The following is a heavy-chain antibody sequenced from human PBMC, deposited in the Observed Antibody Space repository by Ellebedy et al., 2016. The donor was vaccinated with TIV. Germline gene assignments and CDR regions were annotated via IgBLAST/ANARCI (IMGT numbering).Heavy chain of an antibody. Sequence: PGGSLRPSCAASGFTFSSYWMHWVRQAPGEGLVWVSRCSSDGSRTYADSVKGRFTMSRDTAQNTLYLQMNSLRAEDTAVYYCARVEVGRSGPSYRMAVWGQGTSVTVSS. V-gene: IGHV3-74*03. CDR1: GFTFSSYW. J-gene: IGHJ6*02. D-gene: IGHD6-19*01. CDR2: CSSDGSRT. CDR3: ARVEVGRSGPSYRMAV.